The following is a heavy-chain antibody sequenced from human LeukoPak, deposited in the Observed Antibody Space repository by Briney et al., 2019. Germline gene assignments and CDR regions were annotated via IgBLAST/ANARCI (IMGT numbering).Heavy chain of an antibody. CDR3: AKDRTDFWSGYFSYYFDY. CDR2: ISGSGGST. J-gene: IGHJ4*02. CDR1: GFTFSSYA. D-gene: IGHD3-3*01. V-gene: IGHV3-23*01. Sequence: EAGGSLRLSCAASGFTFSSYAMSWVRHAPGKGLEWVSAISGSGGSTYYADSVKGRFTISRDNSKNTLYLQMNSLRAEDTAVYYCAKDRTDFWSGYFSYYFDYWGQGTLVTVSS.